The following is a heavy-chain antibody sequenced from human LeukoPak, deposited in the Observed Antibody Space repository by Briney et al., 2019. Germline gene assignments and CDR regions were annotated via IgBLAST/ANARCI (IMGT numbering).Heavy chain of an antibody. D-gene: IGHD3-16*01. V-gene: IGHV3-21*01. J-gene: IGHJ1*01. CDR3: GRAFPPLRTSSAGDL. CDR1: GFSFSDYD. Sequence: GGSLRLSCSASGFSFSDYDMNWVRQAPGKGLEWVSAISGRSSHVYYGESVKGRFTISRDNAKNSLYLQMDSLGVEDTAVYYCGRAFPPLRTSSAGDLWGQGTLVIVSS. CDR2: ISGRSSHV.